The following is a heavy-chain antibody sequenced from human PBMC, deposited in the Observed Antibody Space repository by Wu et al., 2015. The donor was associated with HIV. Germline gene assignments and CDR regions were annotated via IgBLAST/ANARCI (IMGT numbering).Heavy chain of an antibody. CDR3: AXGGLGITYGSGGSNWLDP. J-gene: IGHJ5*02. V-gene: IGHV1-18*01. CDR2: ISTYNDNT. Sequence: QVQLVQSGAEVKKPGASVKVSCKASGYTFTSYGITWVRQAPGQGLEWMGWISTYNDNTNYAQKLQGRVTMTTRHIHEHSYMELRSLRSLTDTAVYYCAXGGLGITYGSGGSNWLDPGAEGT. CDR1: GYTFTSYG. D-gene: IGHD3-10*01.